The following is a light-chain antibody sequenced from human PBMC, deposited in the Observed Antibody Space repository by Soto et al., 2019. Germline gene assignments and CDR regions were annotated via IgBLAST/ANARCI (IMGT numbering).Light chain of an antibody. CDR3: QQYNNWPPFS. V-gene: IGKV3-15*01. Sequence: EIVMTQSPATLSVSPGERATLSCRASQSISSNLAWYQQKNGQTPRLLIYGASTRAAGIPARFSGSGSGTDFTLTISSLQSEDFAVYYCQQYNNWPPFSFGLGTKVDIK. CDR2: GAS. J-gene: IGKJ3*01. CDR1: QSISSN.